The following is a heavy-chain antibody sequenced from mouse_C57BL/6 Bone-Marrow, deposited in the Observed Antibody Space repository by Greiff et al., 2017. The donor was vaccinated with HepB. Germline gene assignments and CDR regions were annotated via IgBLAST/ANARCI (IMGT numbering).Heavy chain of an antibody. J-gene: IGHJ2*01. CDR2: IYPGDGDT. CDR3: ARVSSSWYFDY. Sequence: QVQLKESGPELVKPGASVKISCKASGYAFSSSWMNWVKQRPGKGLEWIGRIYPGDGDTNYNGKCKGKATLTADKSSSTAYMQLSSLTSEDSAVYFCARVSSSWYFDYWGQGTTLTVAS. D-gene: IGHD1-1*01. V-gene: IGHV1-82*01. CDR1: GYAFSSSW.